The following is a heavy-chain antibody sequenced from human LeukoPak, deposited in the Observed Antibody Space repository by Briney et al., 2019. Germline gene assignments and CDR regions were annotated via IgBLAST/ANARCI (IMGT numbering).Heavy chain of an antibody. CDR3: ARSGDNYYYHYMDV. D-gene: IGHD1-26*01. Sequence: GGSLRLSCAASGFTFSSYGMTWVRQAPGKGLEWVSYISSSSSTIYYADSVKGRFTISRDNAKNSLYLQMNSLRVEDTAVYHCARSGDNYYYHYMDVWGKGTTVTVSS. CDR1: GFTFSSYG. V-gene: IGHV3-48*01. J-gene: IGHJ6*03. CDR2: ISSSSSTI.